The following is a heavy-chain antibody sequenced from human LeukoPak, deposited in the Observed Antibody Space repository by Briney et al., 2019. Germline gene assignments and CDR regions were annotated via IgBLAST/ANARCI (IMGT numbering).Heavy chain of an antibody. Sequence: PGGSLRLSCADSGFTFSSYAMNWVRQAPGKGLEWVSGISGSGGSRYYADSVKGRFTISRDYSKNTLYLQMNSLRADDTAVYYCAKDVKGSYGMDVWGQGTTVTVSS. CDR1: GFTFSSYA. CDR3: AKDVKGSYGMDV. J-gene: IGHJ6*02. CDR2: ISGSGGSR. V-gene: IGHV3-23*01.